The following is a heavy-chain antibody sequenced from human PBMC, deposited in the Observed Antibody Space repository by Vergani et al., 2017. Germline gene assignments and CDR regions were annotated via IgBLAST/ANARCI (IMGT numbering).Heavy chain of an antibody. Sequence: VQLVESGGGLVQPGGSLRLSCTASGFTFGDYAMSWFRQAPGKGLEWVGFIRSKAYGGTTEYAASVKGRFTISRDDSKSIAYLQMNSLKTEDTAVYYCTRVPLYCSSTSCYYYYYGMDVWGQGTTVTVSS. CDR3: TRVPLYCSSTSCYYYYYGMDV. D-gene: IGHD2-2*01. V-gene: IGHV3-49*03. J-gene: IGHJ6*02. CDR1: GFTFGDYA. CDR2: IRSKAYGGTT.